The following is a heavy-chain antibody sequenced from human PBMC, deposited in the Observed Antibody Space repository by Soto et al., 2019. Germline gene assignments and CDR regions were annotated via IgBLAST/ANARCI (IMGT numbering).Heavy chain of an antibody. CDR2: IYWDDGK. D-gene: IGHD1-1*01. Sequence: QITLKESGPTLVKPTQTLTLTCTFSGFSLSTSGVGVGWIRQPPGKALEWLALIYWDDGKRYSPSLKSRLTITKDTSKNQVVLTMTNMDPVDTATYYCARADWNDVLSPNFDYCGQGTLVTVSS. J-gene: IGHJ4*02. V-gene: IGHV2-5*02. CDR3: ARADWNDVLSPNFDY. CDR1: GFSLSTSGVG.